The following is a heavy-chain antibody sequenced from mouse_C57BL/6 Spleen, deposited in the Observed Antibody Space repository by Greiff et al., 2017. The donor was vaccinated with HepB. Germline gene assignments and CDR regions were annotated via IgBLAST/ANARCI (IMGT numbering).Heavy chain of an antibody. Sequence: VQRVESGPGLVAPSQSLSITCTVSGFSLTSYGVDWVRQSPGKGLEWLGVIWGVGSTNYNSALKSRLSISKDNSKSQVFLKMNSLQTDDTAMYYCASQLSTGGFAYWGQGTLVTVSA. CDR2: IWGVGST. CDR3: ASQLSTGGFAY. V-gene: IGHV2-6*01. CDR1: GFSLTSYG. J-gene: IGHJ3*01. D-gene: IGHD4-1*02.